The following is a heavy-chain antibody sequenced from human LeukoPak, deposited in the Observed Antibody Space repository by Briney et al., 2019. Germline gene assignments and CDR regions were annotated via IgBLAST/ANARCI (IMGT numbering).Heavy chain of an antibody. J-gene: IGHJ4*02. CDR1: GYRFTSYW. CDR2: IYLGYSDT. Sequence: GESLNIYFQVSGYRFTSYWIRWVLHMPVQGLEWMGIIYLGYSDTRYSPSFQGQVTISDDKSISTAYLQWSRLKGSDTAVYYFAIAGDSSSSCYRCVGYWGQGSLVSVSS. V-gene: IGHV5-51*01. D-gene: IGHD2-2*02. CDR3: AIAGDSSSSCYRCVGY.